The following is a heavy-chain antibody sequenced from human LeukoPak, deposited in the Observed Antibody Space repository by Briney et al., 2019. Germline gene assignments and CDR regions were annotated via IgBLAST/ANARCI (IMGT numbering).Heavy chain of an antibody. D-gene: IGHD2-15*01. CDR2: ISGSGAKT. CDR3: AKERKLLPFDY. CDR1: GFTFRSYA. J-gene: IGHJ4*02. V-gene: IGHV3-23*01. Sequence: GGSPRLSCEASGFTFRSYAMTWVRQAPGKGLEWVSAISGSGAKTYYADSVKGRFTISRDNSRNTLYLQMNSLRAEDTAVYYCAKERKLLPFDYWGQGTLVTVSS.